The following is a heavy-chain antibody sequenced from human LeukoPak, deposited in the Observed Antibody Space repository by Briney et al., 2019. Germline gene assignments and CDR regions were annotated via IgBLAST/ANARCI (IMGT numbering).Heavy chain of an antibody. D-gene: IGHD2-15*01. CDR1: GGSFSGYY. J-gene: IGHJ1*01. CDR3: ATGGYCSGGSCSEYFQH. V-gene: IGHV4-34*01. CDR2: INHRGST. Sequence: SETLSLTCAVYGGSFSGYYWSWIRQPPGKGLEWIGEINHRGSTNYNPSLKSRVTISVDTSKNQFSLKLSSVTAADTAVYYCATGGYCSGGSCSEYFQHWGQGTLATVSS.